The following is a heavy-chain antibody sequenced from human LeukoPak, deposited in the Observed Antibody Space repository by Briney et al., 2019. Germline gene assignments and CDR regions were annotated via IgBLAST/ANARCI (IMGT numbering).Heavy chain of an antibody. D-gene: IGHD3-10*01. CDR3: ARESLYGSGSYLSYPSYYYMDV. CDR1: GYTFTSYG. J-gene: IGHJ6*03. V-gene: IGHV1-18*01. Sequence: GASVKVSCKASGYTFTSYGISWVRQAPGQGLEWMGWISAYNGNTNYAQKLQGRVTMTTDTSTSTAYMELRSLRSDDTAVYYCARESLYGSGSYLSYPSYYYMDVWGKGTTVTISS. CDR2: ISAYNGNT.